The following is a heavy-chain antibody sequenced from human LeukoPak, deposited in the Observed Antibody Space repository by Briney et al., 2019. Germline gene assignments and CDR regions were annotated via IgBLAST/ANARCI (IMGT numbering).Heavy chain of an antibody. V-gene: IGHV1-46*01. CDR2: INPSGGST. J-gene: IGHJ4*02. CDR1: GYTFTSYY. D-gene: IGHD5-12*01. CDR3: ARGVVDEEWLRLGVDY. Sequence: ASVKVSCKASGYTFTSYYMHWVRQAPGQGLEWMGIINPSGGSTSYAQKFQGRVTMTRNTSISTAYMELSSLRSEDTAVYYCARGVVDEEWLRLGVDYWGQGTLVTVSS.